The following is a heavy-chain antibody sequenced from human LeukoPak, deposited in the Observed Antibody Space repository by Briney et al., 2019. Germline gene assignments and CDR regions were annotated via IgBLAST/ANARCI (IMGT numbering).Heavy chain of an antibody. CDR2: IYYTGDT. V-gene: IGHV4-59*11. CDR1: GGSISGHY. D-gene: IGHD3-10*01. J-gene: IGHJ4*02. CDR3: VRVVTGSVDY. Sequence: PSETLSLTCTVSGGSISGHYWGWIRQPPGKGLEWIGYIYYTGDTNYIPSFESRVTISVDTSKNQFPLKLGSVTAADTAIYYCVRVVTGSVDYWGQGTLVTVSS.